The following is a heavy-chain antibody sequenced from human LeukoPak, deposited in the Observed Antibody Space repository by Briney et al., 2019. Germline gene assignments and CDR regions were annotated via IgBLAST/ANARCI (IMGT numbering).Heavy chain of an antibody. CDR3: AGSGDGYNYVYDY. Sequence: SEILSLTCTVSGGSISSHYWSWIRQPPGKGLEWIGYIYYSGSTNYNPSLKSRVTISVDTSKNQFSLKLSSVTAADTAVYYCAGSGDGYNYVYDYWGQGTLVTVSS. CDR1: GGSISSHY. J-gene: IGHJ4*02. CDR2: IYYSGST. V-gene: IGHV4-59*11. D-gene: IGHD5-24*01.